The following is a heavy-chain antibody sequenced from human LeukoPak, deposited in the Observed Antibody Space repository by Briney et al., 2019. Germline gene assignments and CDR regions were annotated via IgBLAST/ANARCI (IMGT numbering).Heavy chain of an antibody. CDR2: IIPIFDTA. D-gene: IGHD6-13*01. J-gene: IGHJ4*02. V-gene: IGHV1-69*13. CDR1: GYTFTSYD. Sequence: ASVKVSCKASGYTFTSYDINWVRQATGQGLEWMGWIIPIFDTAHYAQKLQGRVTITADESANTVFMELSSLRSGDTAVYYCARGFSSSWSYFDYWGQGTLVTVSS. CDR3: ARGFSSSWSYFDY.